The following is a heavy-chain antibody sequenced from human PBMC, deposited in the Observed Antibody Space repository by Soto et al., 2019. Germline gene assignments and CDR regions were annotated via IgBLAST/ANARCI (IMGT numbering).Heavy chain of an antibody. D-gene: IGHD3-22*01. CDR1: GFRFSSYS. Sequence: VGSLRLSCADSGFRFSSYSMSWVRQTPGKGLEWVAAITATGDRTYYADSVTGRFTISRDNSKKTHYLQMTSLRAEDTAMYYCATMNGYFEYWGQGTPVTVSS. J-gene: IGHJ4*02. CDR2: ITATGDRT. V-gene: IGHV3-23*01. CDR3: ATMNGYFEY.